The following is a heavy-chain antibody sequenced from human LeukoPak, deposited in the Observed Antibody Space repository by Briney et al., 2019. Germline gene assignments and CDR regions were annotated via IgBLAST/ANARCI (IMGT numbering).Heavy chain of an antibody. V-gene: IGHV4-34*01. D-gene: IGHD1-14*01. CDR3: ARGSGTPSARFDP. Sequence: SETLSLTCAVYGGSFSGYYWSWIRQPPGKGLEWIGEINHSGSTNYNPSLKSRVTTSVDTSKNQFSLKLSSVTAADTAVYYCARGSGTPSARFDPWGQGTLVTVSS. J-gene: IGHJ5*02. CDR1: GGSFSGYY. CDR2: INHSGST.